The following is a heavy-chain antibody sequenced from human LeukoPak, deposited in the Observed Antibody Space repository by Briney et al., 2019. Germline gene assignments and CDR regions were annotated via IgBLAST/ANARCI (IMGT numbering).Heavy chain of an antibody. CDR3: ASVYQLLPY. J-gene: IGHJ4*02. D-gene: IGHD2-2*01. CDR1: GFTFSSYA. V-gene: IGHV3-30-3*01. Sequence: GRSLRLSCAASGFTFSSYAMHRVRQAPGKGLEWVAVISYDGSNKYYADSVKGRFTISRDNSKNTLYLQMNSLRAEDTAVYYCASVYQLLPYWGQGTLVTVSS. CDR2: ISYDGSNK.